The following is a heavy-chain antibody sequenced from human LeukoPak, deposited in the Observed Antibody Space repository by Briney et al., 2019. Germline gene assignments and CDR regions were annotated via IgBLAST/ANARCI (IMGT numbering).Heavy chain of an antibody. Sequence: GGSLRLSCAASGFTVSSNYMSWVRQAPGKGLEWVAVIYSGGSTYYAGSVKGRFTISRDNSKNTLYLQMNSLRAEDTAVYYCAGESGYCSSTSCSYFDYWGQGTLVTVSS. CDR3: AGESGYCSSTSCSYFDY. J-gene: IGHJ4*02. D-gene: IGHD2-2*01. V-gene: IGHV3-53*01. CDR2: IYSGGST. CDR1: GFTVSSNY.